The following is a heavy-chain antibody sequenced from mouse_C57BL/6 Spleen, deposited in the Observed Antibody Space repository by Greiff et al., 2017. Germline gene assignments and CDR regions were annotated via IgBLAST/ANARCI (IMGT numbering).Heavy chain of an antibody. D-gene: IGHD2-3*01. CDR2: IYPRDGST. J-gene: IGHJ2*01. CDR1: GYTFTSYD. V-gene: IGHV1-85*01. Sequence: QVQLQQPGPELVKPGASVKLSCKASGYTFTSYDINWVKQRPGQGLEWIGWIYPRDGSTKYNETFKGKATLTVDTSSSTACMELHSLSVEASAVYFCARGYDRDYWGQGTTLTVSS. CDR3: ARGYDRDY.